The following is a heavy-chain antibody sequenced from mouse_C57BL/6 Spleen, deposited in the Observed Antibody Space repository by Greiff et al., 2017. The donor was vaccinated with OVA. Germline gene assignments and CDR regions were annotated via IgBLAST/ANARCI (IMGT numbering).Heavy chain of an antibody. CDR1: GFTFSDYG. CDR2: ISSGSSTI. V-gene: IGHV5-17*01. J-gene: IGHJ3*01. D-gene: IGHD1-1*01. Sequence: EVKLQESGGGLVKPGGSLKLSCAASGFTFSDYGMHWVRQAPEKGLEWVAYISSGSSTIYYADTVKGRFTIPRDNAKNTLFLQMTSLRSEDTAMYYCARPPNYYGSSLAYWGQGTLVTVSA. CDR3: ARPPNYYGSSLAY.